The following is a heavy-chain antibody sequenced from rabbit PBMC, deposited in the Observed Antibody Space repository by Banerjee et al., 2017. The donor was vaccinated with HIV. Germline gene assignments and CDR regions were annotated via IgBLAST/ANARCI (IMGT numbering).Heavy chain of an antibody. D-gene: IGHD1-1*01. CDR1: GLDFSSSYW. J-gene: IGHJ6*01. Sequence: QSLEESGGDLVKPGASLTLTCTASGLDFSSSYWICWVRQAPGKGLEWIACIYTGSGSTYYANWAKGRFTISKTSSTTVTLQMTSLTAADTATYFCARSASGSGYYGLWGPGTLVTVS. CDR3: ARSASGSGYYGL. V-gene: IGHV1S40*01. CDR2: IYTGSGST.